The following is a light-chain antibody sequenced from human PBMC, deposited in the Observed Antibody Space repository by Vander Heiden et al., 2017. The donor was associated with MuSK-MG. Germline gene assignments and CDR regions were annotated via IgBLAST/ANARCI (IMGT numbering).Light chain of an antibody. J-gene: IGKJ4*01. CDR1: QSISSSY. Sequence: EIVLTQSPGTLSLSPGERATLSCRASQSISSSYLAWYQQKPGQAPRLLIYGASSRATGNPDRFSGSGSGTDFTLTISRLEPEDFAVYYCQQYETFGGGTKVEMK. CDR2: GAS. V-gene: IGKV3-20*01. CDR3: QQYET.